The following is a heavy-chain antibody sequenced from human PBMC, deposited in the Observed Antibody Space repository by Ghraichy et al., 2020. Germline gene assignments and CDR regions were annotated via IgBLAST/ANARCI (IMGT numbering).Heavy chain of an antibody. CDR1: GFTFSDYY. J-gene: IGHJ6*03. Sequence: GGSLRLSCAASGFTFSDYYMTWIRQAPGKGLEWVSYISSGGSTTNYADSVKGRFTISRDNAKNSLYLQMNSLRAEDTAVYYCALIVGATSYYMDVWGKGTTVTVSS. V-gene: IGHV3-11*01. D-gene: IGHD1-26*01. CDR2: ISSGGSTT. CDR3: ALIVGATSYYMDV.